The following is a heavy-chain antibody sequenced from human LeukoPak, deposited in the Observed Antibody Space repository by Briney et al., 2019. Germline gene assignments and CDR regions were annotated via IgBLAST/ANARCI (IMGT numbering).Heavy chain of an antibody. CDR2: IDWDDDK. V-gene: IGHV2-70*04. CDR1: GFSLSASGVR. J-gene: IGHJ5*02. D-gene: IGHD1-26*01. Sequence: SGPTLVNPTQTLTLTCTFSGFSLSASGVRVSWIHQPPGKALEWLARIDWDDDKFYSTSLKTRLTISKDTSKNQVVLTMTNMDPVDTATYYCARMASSGSSTWLDPWGQGTRVTVSS. CDR3: ARMASSGSSTWLDP.